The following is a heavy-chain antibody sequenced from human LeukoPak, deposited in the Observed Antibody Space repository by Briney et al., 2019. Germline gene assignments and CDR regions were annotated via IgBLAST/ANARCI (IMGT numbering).Heavy chain of an antibody. CDR2: ITSSSSYI. V-gene: IGHV3-21*01. Sequence: GGSLRLSCAASGFTFRSYSMNWVRQAPGKGLEWVSSITSSSSYIYYTDSVKGRFTISRDNAKNSLYLQMNSLRAEDTAVYYCARGYGDSSGYYPFDYWGQGTLVTVSS. CDR3: ARGYGDSSGYYPFDY. J-gene: IGHJ4*02. D-gene: IGHD3-22*01. CDR1: GFTFRSYS.